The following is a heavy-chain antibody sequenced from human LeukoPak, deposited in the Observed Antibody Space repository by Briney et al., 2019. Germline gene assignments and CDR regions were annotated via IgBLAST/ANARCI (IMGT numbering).Heavy chain of an antibody. V-gene: IGHV1-18*01. D-gene: IGHD2-21*02. CDR1: GNMFITYG. J-gene: IGHJ4*02. CDR2: SNGYNGKT. Sequence: ASVRVSCKAPGNMFITYGISWVRQAPGQGLEWMGWSNGYNGKTNYAQQFRGRVRITMETATKTANMDLRSLTFDDTAVYYCAKDLSPYCGGDCYRNEFYFDYWGQGTLVTVSS. CDR3: AKDLSPYCGGDCYRNEFYFDY.